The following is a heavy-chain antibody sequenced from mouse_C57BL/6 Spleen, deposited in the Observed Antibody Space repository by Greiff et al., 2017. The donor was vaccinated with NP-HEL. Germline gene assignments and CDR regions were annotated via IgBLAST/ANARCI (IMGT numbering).Heavy chain of an antibody. V-gene: IGHV7-3*01. CDR1: GFTFTDYY. CDR3: ARYRGYDEGLDY. D-gene: IGHD2-2*01. J-gene: IGHJ2*01. CDR2: IRNKANGYTT. Sequence: EVKLMESGGGLVQPGGSLSLSCAASGFTFTDYYMSWVRQPPGKALEWLGFIRNKANGYTTEYSASVKGRFTISRDNSQSILYLQMNALRAEDSATYYCARYRGYDEGLDYWGQGTTLTVSS.